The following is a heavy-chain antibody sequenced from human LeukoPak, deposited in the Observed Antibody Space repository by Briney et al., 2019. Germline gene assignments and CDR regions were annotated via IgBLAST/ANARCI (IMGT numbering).Heavy chain of an antibody. J-gene: IGHJ5*02. Sequence: SETLSLTCAVYGGSFSGYYWSWIRQPPGKGLEWIGEINHSGGTNYNPSLKSRVTISVDTSKNQFSLKLSSVTAADTAVYYCARGYCSGGSCYSLRRGRVWFDPWGQGTLVTVSS. CDR2: INHSGGT. D-gene: IGHD2-15*01. CDR1: GGSFSGYY. CDR3: ARGYCSGGSCYSLRRGRVWFDP. V-gene: IGHV4-34*01.